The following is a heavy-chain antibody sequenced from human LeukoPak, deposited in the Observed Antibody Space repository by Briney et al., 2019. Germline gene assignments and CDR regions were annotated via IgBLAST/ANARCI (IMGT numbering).Heavy chain of an antibody. CDR3: ARVNGRSTTILGSTTAFDI. CDR2: IYYSGST. Sequence: SETLSLTXTVSGGSISSYYWSWIRQPPGKGLEWIGYIYYSGSTNYNPSLKSRVTISVDTSKNQFSLKLSSVTAADTAVYYCARVNGRSTTILGSTTAFDIWGQGTMVTVSS. V-gene: IGHV4-59*01. D-gene: IGHD3-9*01. CDR1: GGSISSYY. J-gene: IGHJ3*02.